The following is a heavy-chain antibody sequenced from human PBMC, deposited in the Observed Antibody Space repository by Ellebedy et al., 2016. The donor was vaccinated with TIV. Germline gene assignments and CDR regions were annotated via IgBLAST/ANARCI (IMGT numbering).Heavy chain of an antibody. V-gene: IGHV3-21*01. D-gene: IGHD3-10*01. CDR3: VRFPRGAPFADYLYYMDV. CDR2: ISYDGDET. J-gene: IGHJ6*03. CDR1: GFTFSQYK. Sequence: PGGSLRLSCTASGFTFSQYKMIWVRQAPGKGLQWVSSISYDGDETFYADSLKGRFTISRENAMNSLYLQINSLRAEDTAVYYCVRFPRGAPFADYLYYMDVWGKGIMVTVSS.